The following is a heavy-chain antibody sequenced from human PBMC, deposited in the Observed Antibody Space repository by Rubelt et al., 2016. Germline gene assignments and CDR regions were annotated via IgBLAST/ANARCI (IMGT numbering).Heavy chain of an antibody. D-gene: IGHD2-2*01. Sequence: QVQLQQWGAGLLKPSETLSLTCAVYGGSFSGYYWSWIRQPPGKGLEWIGYIYYSGSTNYNPSLKGRVARSVDTSKNQFSLKLSSVTAADTAVYYCARNVVVPAAHNWGWFDPWGQGTLVTVSS. CDR2: IYYSGST. V-gene: IGHV4-34*11. CDR1: GGSFSGYY. CDR3: ARNVVVPAAHNWGWFDP. J-gene: IGHJ5*02.